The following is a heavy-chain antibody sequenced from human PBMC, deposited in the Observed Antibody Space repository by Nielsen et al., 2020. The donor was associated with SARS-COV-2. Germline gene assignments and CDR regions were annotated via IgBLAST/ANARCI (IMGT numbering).Heavy chain of an antibody. D-gene: IGHD3-3*01. CDR2: INWNGGST. CDR1: GFTFDDYG. V-gene: IGHV3-20*04. J-gene: IGHJ4*02. Sequence: GGSLRLSCAASGFTFDDYGMSWVRQAPGKGLEWVSGINWNGGSTGYADSVKGRFTISRDNSKNTLYLQMNSLRAEDTAVYYCAKDRPSYDFWSGAFDYWGQGTLVTVSS. CDR3: AKDRPSYDFWSGAFDY.